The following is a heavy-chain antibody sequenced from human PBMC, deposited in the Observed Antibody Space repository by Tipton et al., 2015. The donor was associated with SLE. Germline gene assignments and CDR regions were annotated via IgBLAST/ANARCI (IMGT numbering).Heavy chain of an antibody. CDR3: ARGHGDYSY. CDR1: GGSISSYC. D-gene: IGHD4-17*01. Sequence: TLSLTCTVSGGSISSYCWSWIRQPPGKGLEWIGYIYYSGSTNYNPSLKSRVTISVDTSKNQFSLKLSSVTAADTAVYYCARGHGDYSYWGQGTLVTVSS. J-gene: IGHJ4*02. CDR2: IYYSGST. V-gene: IGHV4-59*01.